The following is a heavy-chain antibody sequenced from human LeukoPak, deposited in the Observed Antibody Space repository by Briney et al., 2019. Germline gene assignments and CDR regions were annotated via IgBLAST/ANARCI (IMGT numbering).Heavy chain of an antibody. D-gene: IGHD3-10*01. CDR3: AKERSITMIRGAPTGDAFDI. CDR2: INPNSGGT. Sequence: ASVKVSCKASGYTFTGYYMHWVRQAPGQGLEWMGWINPNSGGTNYAQKFQGRVAMTRDTSISTAYMELSRLRSDDTAVYYCAKERSITMIRGAPTGDAFDIWGQGTMVTVSS. J-gene: IGHJ3*02. V-gene: IGHV1-2*02. CDR1: GYTFTGYY.